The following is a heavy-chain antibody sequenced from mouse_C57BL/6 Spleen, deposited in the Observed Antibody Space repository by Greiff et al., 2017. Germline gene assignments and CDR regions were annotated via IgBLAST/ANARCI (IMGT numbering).Heavy chain of an antibody. D-gene: IGHD1-1*01. CDR2: INPNNGGT. J-gene: IGHJ1*03. CDR1: GYTFTDYY. CDR3: AYYYGSSPYWYFDV. V-gene: IGHV1-26*01. Sequence: VQLKQSGPELVKPGASVKISCKASGYTFTDYYMNWVKQSHGKSLEWIGDINPNNGGTSYNQKFKGKATLTVDKSSSTAYMELRSLTSEDSAVYYCAYYYGSSPYWYFDVWGTGTTVTVSS.